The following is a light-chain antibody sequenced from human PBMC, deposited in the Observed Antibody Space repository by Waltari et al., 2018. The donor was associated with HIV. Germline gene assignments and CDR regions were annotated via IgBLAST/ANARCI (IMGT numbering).Light chain of an antibody. CDR3: QQYYSFPLT. Sequence: EIAMTQSPDSLAVSLGEKATINCRSSQTGLHSSNKKNHLAWYQRRPGQRPRLVLYWASTRESGVPDRFSGSGSGTNFTLTISRLQPEDVAVYYCQQYYSFPLTFGGGTTVEIK. V-gene: IGKV4-1*01. J-gene: IGKJ4*01. CDR2: WAS. CDR1: QTGLHSSNKKNH.